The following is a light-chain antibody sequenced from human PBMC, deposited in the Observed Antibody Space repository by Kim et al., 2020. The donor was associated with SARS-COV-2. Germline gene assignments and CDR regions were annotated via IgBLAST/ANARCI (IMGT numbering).Light chain of an antibody. Sequence: DIQMTQSPSSLSASVGDRVTITCRASQTISSYLNWYQHKPGKAPSLLIYAASTLQSGVPSRFSGSVSGTEFTLTISSLQPEDFATYYCQQSYSTPGDTFGQGTKLEI. J-gene: IGKJ2*01. V-gene: IGKV1-39*01. CDR1: QTISSY. CDR2: AAS. CDR3: QQSYSTPGDT.